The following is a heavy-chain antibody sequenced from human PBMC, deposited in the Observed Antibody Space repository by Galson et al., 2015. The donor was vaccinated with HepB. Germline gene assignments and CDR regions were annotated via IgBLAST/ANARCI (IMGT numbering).Heavy chain of an antibody. CDR2: IRYDGSNK. V-gene: IGHV3-30*02. J-gene: IGHJ4*02. CDR3: AKVNYYDSSGPDY. CDR1: GFTFSSYG. Sequence: SLRLSCAPSGFTFSSYGMHWVRQAPGKGLEWVAFIRYDGSNKYYADSVKGRFTISRDNSKNTLYLQMNSLRAEDTAVYYCAKVNYYDSSGPDYWGQGTLVTVSS. D-gene: IGHD3-22*01.